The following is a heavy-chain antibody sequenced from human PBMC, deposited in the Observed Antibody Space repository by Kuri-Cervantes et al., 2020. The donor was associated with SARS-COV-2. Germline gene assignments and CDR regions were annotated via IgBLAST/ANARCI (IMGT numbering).Heavy chain of an antibody. CDR1: GYSISSGYY. D-gene: IGHD3-9*01. V-gene: IGHV4-38-2*02. CDR3: ARGGFLTGYRGTRGAFDI. J-gene: IGHJ3*02. Sequence: SETLSLTCTVSGYSISSGYYWGWIRQPPGKGLEWIGSIYHSGSTYYNPSLKSRVTISVDTPKNQFSLKLSSVTAADTAVYYCARGGFLTGYRGTRGAFDIWGQGTMVTVSS. CDR2: IYHSGST.